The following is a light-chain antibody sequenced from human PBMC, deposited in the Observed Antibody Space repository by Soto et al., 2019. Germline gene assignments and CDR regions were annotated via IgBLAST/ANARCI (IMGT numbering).Light chain of an antibody. V-gene: IGKV1-5*03. CDR1: QSISNW. CDR3: QQYHSYSGT. J-gene: IGKJ1*01. Sequence: DIQMTQSPSTLSASVGDRVTITCRASQSISNWLAWYQQKPGKPPNLLIYKASSLESGVPSRFSGSGSGTEFTLTVNSLHPDDFPTYYCQQYHSYSGTFGQGTKVEIK. CDR2: KAS.